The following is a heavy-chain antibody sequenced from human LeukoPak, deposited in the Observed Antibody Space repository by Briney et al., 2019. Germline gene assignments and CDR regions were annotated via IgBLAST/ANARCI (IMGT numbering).Heavy chain of an antibody. CDR3: ARSIAAAGNTFDY. J-gene: IGHJ4*02. CDR1: GYSFTSYW. D-gene: IGHD6-13*01. CDR2: IYPGDSDT. V-gene: IGHV5-51*01. Sequence: GESLKISCKGSGYSFTSYWIGWVRQMPGKGLQWMGIIYPGDSDTRYSPSFQGQVTISADKSISTAYLQWSSLKTSDTAMYYCARSIAAAGNTFDYWGQGTLVTVSS.